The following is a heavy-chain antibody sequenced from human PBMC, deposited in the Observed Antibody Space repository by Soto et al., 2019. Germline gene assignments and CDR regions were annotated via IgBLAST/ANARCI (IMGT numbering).Heavy chain of an antibody. CDR1: GYNFAGYW. D-gene: IGHD3-3*01. Sequence: GESLKISCKGSGYNFAGYWIAWVRQMPGKGLELMGIIYPSDSDTRYRPSFQGQVTISADKSISSAYLQWSSLRASDTAMYYCARGGVSTRTFDYWGQGTPVTSPQ. CDR2: IYPSDSDT. CDR3: ARGGVSTRTFDY. J-gene: IGHJ4*02. V-gene: IGHV5-51*01.